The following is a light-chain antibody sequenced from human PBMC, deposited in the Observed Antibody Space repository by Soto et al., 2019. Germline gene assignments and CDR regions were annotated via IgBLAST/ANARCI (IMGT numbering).Light chain of an antibody. CDR3: RQYGYSLGFA. V-gene: IGKV3-20*01. J-gene: IGKJ4*01. Sequence: EIVLTQSPGTLSLSPGERATLSCRASQSVSSNFLAWYQEKPGQSPRLLIYGASSRATGLTDRFSGSGSGTDFTLTISRLETEDFAVYYCRQYGYSLGFAFGGGTKVEIK. CDR2: GAS. CDR1: QSVSSNF.